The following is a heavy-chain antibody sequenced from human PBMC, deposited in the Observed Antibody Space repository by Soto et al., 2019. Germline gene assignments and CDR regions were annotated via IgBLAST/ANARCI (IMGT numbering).Heavy chain of an antibody. Sequence: QVQLVQSGAEVKKPGSSVKVSCKASGGTFSSYTISWVRQAPGQGLEWMGRIIPILGIANHAQKFQGRVTITEDKSTSTAYMELSSLRSEDTAVYYCARDPPYTGDALDIWGQGTMVAVSS. J-gene: IGHJ3*02. V-gene: IGHV1-69*08. CDR2: IIPILGIA. CDR3: ARDPPYTGDALDI. D-gene: IGHD3-16*01. CDR1: GGTFSSYT.